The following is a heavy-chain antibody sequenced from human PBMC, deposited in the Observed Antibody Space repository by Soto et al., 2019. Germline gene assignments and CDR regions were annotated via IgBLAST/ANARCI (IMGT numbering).Heavy chain of an antibody. V-gene: IGHV1-18*01. CDR2: ISAYNGNT. J-gene: IGHJ4*02. Sequence: QVQLVQSGAEVKKPGASVKVSCKASGYTFTSYGISWVRQAPGQGLEWMGWISAYNGNTKNAQKLQGRVTMTTDTTTSKAYMELRSLSSDDTAVYYCARDSPPVDYWGQGTLVTVSS. CDR3: ARDSPPVDY. CDR1: GYTFTSYG.